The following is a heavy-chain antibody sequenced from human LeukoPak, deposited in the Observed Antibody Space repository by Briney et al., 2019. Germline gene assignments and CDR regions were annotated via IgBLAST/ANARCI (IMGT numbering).Heavy chain of an antibody. CDR1: GSTFIDYY. D-gene: IGHD4-17*01. Sequence: GASVKVSCKASGSTFIDYYIHWVRQAPGQGLEWMGWINPYSGGTNYAQKFQGRVTMTRDTSISTAYMELNSLRSDDTAVYYCARLGLTATSDIDWWGQGTLVTVSS. CDR2: INPYSGGT. CDR3: ARLGLTATSDIDW. J-gene: IGHJ4*02. V-gene: IGHV1-2*02.